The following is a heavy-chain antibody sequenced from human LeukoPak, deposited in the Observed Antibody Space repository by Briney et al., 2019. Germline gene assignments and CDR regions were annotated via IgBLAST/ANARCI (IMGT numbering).Heavy chain of an antibody. CDR3: ARDLTGW. CDR1: GFTFSSYE. Sequence: GGSLRLSCAASGFTFSSYEMNWVRQAPGKGLEWVSVIYSGGSTYYADSVKGRFTISRDNSKNTLYLQMNSLRAEDTAVYYCARDLTGWWGQGTLVTVSS. J-gene: IGHJ4*02. CDR2: IYSGGST. D-gene: IGHD7-27*01. V-gene: IGHV3-53*01.